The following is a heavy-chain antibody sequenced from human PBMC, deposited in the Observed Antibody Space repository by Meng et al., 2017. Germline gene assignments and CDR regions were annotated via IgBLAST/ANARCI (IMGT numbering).Heavy chain of an antibody. CDR1: GGSISSSNW. CDR3: ARAGVGYYDSSGPYSY. J-gene: IGHJ4*02. D-gene: IGHD3-22*01. Sequence: VQLEEAGPGLVKPSGTLSLTCAVSGGSISSSNWWSWVRQPPGKGLEWIGEIYHSGSTNYNPSLKSRVTISVDKSKNQFSLKLSSVTAADTAVYYCARAGVGYYDSSGPYSYWGQGTLVTVSS. V-gene: IGHV4-4*02. CDR2: IYHSGST.